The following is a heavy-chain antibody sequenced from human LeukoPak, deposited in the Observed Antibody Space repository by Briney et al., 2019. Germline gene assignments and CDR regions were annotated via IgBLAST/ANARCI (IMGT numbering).Heavy chain of an antibody. CDR1: GGSISSYY. J-gene: IGHJ6*03. V-gene: IGHV4-59*08. Sequence: PSETLSLTCTVSGGSISSYYWSWIRQPPGKGLEWIGYFYYSGSTNYNPSLKSRVTISVDTSKNQFSLKLSSVTAADTAVYYCARTPTYYYDSSGYYVNYYYMDVWGKGTTVTVSS. CDR2: FYYSGST. D-gene: IGHD3-22*01. CDR3: ARTPTYYYDSSGYYVNYYYMDV.